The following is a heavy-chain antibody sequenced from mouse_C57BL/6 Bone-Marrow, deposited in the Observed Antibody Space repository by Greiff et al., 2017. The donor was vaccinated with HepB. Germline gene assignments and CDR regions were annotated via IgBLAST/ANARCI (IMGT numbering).Heavy chain of an antibody. D-gene: IGHD4-1*01. CDR3: ASLANWAYYYAMDY. Sequence: VQLKESGGGLVQPGGSLSLSCAASGFTFTDYYMSWVRQPPGKALEWLGFIRNKANGYTTEYSASVKGRFTISRDNSQSILYLQMNALRAEDSATYYCASLANWAYYYAMDYWGQGTSVTVSS. J-gene: IGHJ4*01. CDR1: GFTFTDYY. CDR2: IRNKANGYTT. V-gene: IGHV7-3*01.